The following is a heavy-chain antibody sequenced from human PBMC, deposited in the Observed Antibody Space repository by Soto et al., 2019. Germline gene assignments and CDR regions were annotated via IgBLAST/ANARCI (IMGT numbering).Heavy chain of an antibody. Sequence: GGSLRLSCAASGFTFENYAMHWVRLGPGKGLEWVSGISWHSGTIGYADSVRGRFTISRDNAKNSLYLQMNSLRPEDTALYYCAKEKVYSNYQYYFDSWGQGNMVTVS. CDR3: AKEKVYSNYQYYFDS. J-gene: IGHJ4*02. V-gene: IGHV3-9*01. CDR2: ISWHSGTI. D-gene: IGHD4-4*01. CDR1: GFTFENYA.